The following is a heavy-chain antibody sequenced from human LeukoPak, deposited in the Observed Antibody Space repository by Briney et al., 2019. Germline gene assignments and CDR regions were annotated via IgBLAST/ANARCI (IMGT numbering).Heavy chain of an antibody. Sequence: ASVKVSCKASGYTFTSYDINWVRQATGQGLEWMGWMSHDSGYTGYAQTFQGRVTLTRNTSVSTAFMELSSLRSEDTAVYYCEYTGYDSFWGQGTLVTVSS. J-gene: IGHJ4*02. CDR1: GYTFTSYD. V-gene: IGHV1-8*01. CDR3: EYTGYDSF. D-gene: IGHD5-12*01. CDR2: MSHDSGYT.